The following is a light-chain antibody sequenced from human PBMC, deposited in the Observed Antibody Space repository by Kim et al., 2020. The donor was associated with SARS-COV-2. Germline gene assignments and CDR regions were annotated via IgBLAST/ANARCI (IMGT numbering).Light chain of an antibody. Sequence: VLVEDRVTRTCRASQDIKNNLVWFQQKPGKAPRSLIYAASSLQSGVPSKCSGSGSGTDFTLTISSLQPEDFATYYCQQYQSYPVTFGQGTRLEIK. V-gene: IGKV1-16*02. J-gene: IGKJ5*01. CDR3: QQYQSYPVT. CDR1: QDIKNN. CDR2: AAS.